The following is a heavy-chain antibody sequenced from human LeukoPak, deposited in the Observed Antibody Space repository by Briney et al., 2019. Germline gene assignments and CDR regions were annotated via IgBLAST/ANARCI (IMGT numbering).Heavy chain of an antibody. CDR1: GFTFNIYA. D-gene: IGHD1-26*01. Sequence: PGGSLRLSCAASGFTFNIYAMNWVRQAPGKGLEWVSYISSRSSTIFYADSVKGRFTISRDNAKNSLYLQMNSLRAEDTAVYYCARDFRYSGSYHHWFDPWGQGTLVTVSS. J-gene: IGHJ5*02. CDR3: ARDFRYSGSYHHWFDP. V-gene: IGHV3-48*01. CDR2: ISSRSSTI.